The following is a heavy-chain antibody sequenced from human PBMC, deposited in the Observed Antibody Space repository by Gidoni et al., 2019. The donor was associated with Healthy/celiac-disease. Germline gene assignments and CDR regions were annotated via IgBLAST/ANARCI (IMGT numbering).Heavy chain of an antibody. V-gene: IGHV3-23*01. D-gene: IGHD3-3*01. J-gene: IGHJ5*02. CDR3: AKGPWYDFWSGYYEDPYNDNWFDP. CDR1: GFTFSSYA. CDR2: IRGSGGST. Sequence: EVQLLESGGGLVQPGGSLRLSCAASGFTFSSYAMSWVRQAPGKGLEWVSAIRGSGGSTYYADSVKGRFTISRDNSKNTLYLQMNSLRAEDTAVYYCAKGPWYDFWSGYYEDPYNDNWFDPWGQGTLVTVSS.